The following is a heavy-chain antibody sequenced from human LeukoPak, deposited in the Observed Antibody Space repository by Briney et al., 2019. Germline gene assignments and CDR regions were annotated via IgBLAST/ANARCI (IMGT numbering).Heavy chain of an antibody. CDR1: GYTFTSYG. CDR3: ARTGGVFCSGGSCYFDY. CDR2: ISAYNGNT. Sequence: ASVKVSCKASGYTFTSYGISWVRQAPGQGLEWTGWISAYNGNTNYAQKLQGRVTMTTDTSTSTAYMELSSLRSEDTAVYYCARTGGVFCSGGSCYFDYWGQGTLVTVSS. V-gene: IGHV1-18*01. J-gene: IGHJ4*02. D-gene: IGHD2-15*01.